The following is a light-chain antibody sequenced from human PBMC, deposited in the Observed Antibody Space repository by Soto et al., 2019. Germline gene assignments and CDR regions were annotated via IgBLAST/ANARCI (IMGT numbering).Light chain of an antibody. V-gene: IGKV3-20*01. CDR2: GES. Sequence: EIVLTQSPGTLSLSPGERATLSCRASQSVSSSYLAWYQQKPGQAPRLLIYGESSRATGIPATFSGSGSGTDFTLTISRLEPEDFAVYYCQQYGSSPAYTFGQGTKLEIK. CDR1: QSVSSSY. CDR3: QQYGSSPAYT. J-gene: IGKJ2*01.